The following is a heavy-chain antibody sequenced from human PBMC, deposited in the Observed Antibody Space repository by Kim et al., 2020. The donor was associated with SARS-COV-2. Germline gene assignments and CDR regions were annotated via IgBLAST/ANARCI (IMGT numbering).Heavy chain of an antibody. D-gene: IGHD2-2*01. V-gene: IGHV1-18*04. CDR3: ARVWHPPPIPPYCSSTSCYGGKYRPYYYGMDV. Sequence: ASVKVSCKASGYTFTSYGISWVRQAPGQGLEWMGWISAYNGNTNYAQKLQGRVTMTTDTSTSTAYMELRSLRSDDTAVYYCARVWHPPPIPPYCSSTSCYGGKYRPYYYGMDVWGQGTTVTVSS. J-gene: IGHJ6*02. CDR2: ISAYNGNT. CDR1: GYTFTSYG.